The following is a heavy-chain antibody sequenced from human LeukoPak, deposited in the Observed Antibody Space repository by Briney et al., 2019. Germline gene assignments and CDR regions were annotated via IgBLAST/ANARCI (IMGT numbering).Heavy chain of an antibody. J-gene: IGHJ4*02. CDR1: GFTFSSYE. D-gene: IGHD6-19*01. CDR2: ISSSGSTI. V-gene: IGHV3-48*03. Sequence: GGSLRLXCAASGFTFSSYEMNWVRQAPGKGLEWVSYISSSGSTIYYADSVKGRFTISRDNAKNSLYLQMNSLRAEDTAVYYCARDLWHSSGVFDYWGQGTLVTVSS. CDR3: ARDLWHSSGVFDY.